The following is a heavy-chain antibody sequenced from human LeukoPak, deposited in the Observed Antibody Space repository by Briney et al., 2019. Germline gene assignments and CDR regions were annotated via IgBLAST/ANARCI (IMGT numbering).Heavy chain of an antibody. J-gene: IGHJ4*02. CDR3: ATDSEGQQQLVRLFEY. V-gene: IGHV1-18*01. CDR1: GYTFTSYG. CDR2: ISAYNGNT. Sequence: ASVKVSCKASGYTFTSYGISWVRQAPGQGLEWMGWISAYNGNTNYAQKLQGRVTMTEDTSTDTAYMELSSLRSEDTAVYYCATDSEGQQQLVRLFEYWGQGTLVTVSS. D-gene: IGHD6-13*01.